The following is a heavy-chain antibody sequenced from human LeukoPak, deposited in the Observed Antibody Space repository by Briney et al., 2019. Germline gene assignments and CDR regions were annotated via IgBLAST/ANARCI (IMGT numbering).Heavy chain of an antibody. D-gene: IGHD6-19*01. CDR3: AREGSGWYGNFDY. CDR1: AYTFTGYY. CDR2: INPDSGGT. Sequence: ASVKVSCKASAYTFTGYYMHWVRQAPGQGLEWTGWINPDSGGTNYAQKLQGRVTMTRDTSISTAYMEVSRLRSDDTAVYYCAREGSGWYGNFDYWGQGTLVTVSS. V-gene: IGHV1-2*02. J-gene: IGHJ4*02.